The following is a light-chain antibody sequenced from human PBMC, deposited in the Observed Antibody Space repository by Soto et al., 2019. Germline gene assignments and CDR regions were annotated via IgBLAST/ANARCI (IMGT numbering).Light chain of an antibody. CDR2: EAT. Sequence: QSALTQPASVSGSPGQSITISCTGTSSDVGGYNLVSWYQQHPGTAPRLLIYEATKRPPGVSGRFSGSKSGNTASLTISGLQTEDEADYYCCSYAGTNTVVFGGGTKLTVL. V-gene: IGLV2-23*01. CDR1: SSDVGGYNL. J-gene: IGLJ2*01. CDR3: CSYAGTNTVV.